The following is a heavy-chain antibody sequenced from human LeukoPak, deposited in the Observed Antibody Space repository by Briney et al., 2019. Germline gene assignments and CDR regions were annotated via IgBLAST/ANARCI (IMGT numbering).Heavy chain of an antibody. CDR1: GFTFSNFG. J-gene: IGHJ3*02. CDR2: ISYDGSNK. Sequence: GGSLRLSCAASGFTFSNFGMHWVRQAPGQGLEWVAVISYDGSNKYYADSVKGRFTISRDNSKNTLYLQMNSLRAEDTAVYYCAKGRGAFDIWGQGTMVTVSS. D-gene: IGHD3-10*01. V-gene: IGHV3-30*18. CDR3: AKGRGAFDI.